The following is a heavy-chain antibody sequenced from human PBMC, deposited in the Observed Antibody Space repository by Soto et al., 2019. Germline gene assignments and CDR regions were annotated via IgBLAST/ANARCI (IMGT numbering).Heavy chain of an antibody. Sequence: EVQLVESGGGLVQPGGSLRLSCAASGFTFSSHWMSWVRQAPGKGLEWVANIKQDGSEKYYVDSVKGRFTISRDNAKNSLYLQMNSLRAEDTAVYYCAREGNWGQGILVTVSS. V-gene: IGHV3-7*01. CDR1: GFTFSSHW. CDR2: IKQDGSEK. CDR3: AREGN. J-gene: IGHJ4*02.